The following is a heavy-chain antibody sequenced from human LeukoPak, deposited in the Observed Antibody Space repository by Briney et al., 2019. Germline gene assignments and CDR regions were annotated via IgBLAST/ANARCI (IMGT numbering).Heavy chain of an antibody. J-gene: IGHJ3*02. V-gene: IGHV3-48*03. CDR1: GFTFSSYE. Sequence: GGSLRLSCAASGFTFSSYEMNWVRQAPGKGLEWVSYISSSGSTIYYADSVEGRFTISRDNAKNSLYLQMNSLRAEDTAVYYCARALAYCGGDCPNAFDIWGQGTMVTVSS. CDR3: ARALAYCGGDCPNAFDI. CDR2: ISSSGSTI. D-gene: IGHD2-21*02.